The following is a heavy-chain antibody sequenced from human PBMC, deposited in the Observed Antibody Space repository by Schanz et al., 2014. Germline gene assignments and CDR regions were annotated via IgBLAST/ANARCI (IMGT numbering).Heavy chain of an antibody. CDR2: IYIHSVST. V-gene: IGHV3-53*01. CDR1: GFSVSTNY. Sequence: EVQLVESGGGLMQPGGSLRLSCAVSGFSVSTNYMSWVRQAPGKGLEWVSTIYIHSVSTNYADSVKGRFIISRDSSKNTLFLQMNSLRDEDTAMYYCAKRCSSTSCSHGAFDIWGQGTMVTVSS. CDR3: AKRCSSTSCSHGAFDI. D-gene: IGHD2-2*01. J-gene: IGHJ3*02.